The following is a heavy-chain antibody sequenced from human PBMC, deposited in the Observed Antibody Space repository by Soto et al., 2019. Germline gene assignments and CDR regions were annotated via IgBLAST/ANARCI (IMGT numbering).Heavy chain of an antibody. D-gene: IGHD3-10*01. CDR1: GGSISSYY. CDR3: ARVSGWFGETYFDY. V-gene: IGHV4-59*01. J-gene: IGHJ4*02. Sequence: QVQLQESGPGLVKPSETLSLTCTVSGGSISSYYWSWIRQPPGKGLEWIGYIYYSGSTNYNPSLKSRVTISVDTSKNQFSLKLSSVTAADTAVYYCARVSGWFGETYFDYWGQGTLVTVSS. CDR2: IYYSGST.